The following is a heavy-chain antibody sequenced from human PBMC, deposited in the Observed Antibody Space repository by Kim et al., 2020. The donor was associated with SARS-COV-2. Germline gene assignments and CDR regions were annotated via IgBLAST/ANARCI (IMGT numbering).Heavy chain of an antibody. CDR2: INHSGST. V-gene: IGHV4-34*01. Sequence: SETLSLTCAVYGGSFSGYYWSWIRQPPGKGLEWIGEINHSGSTNYNPSLKSRVTISVDTSKNQFSLKLSSVTAADTAVYYCAAGLYDSSGYLSRGYFDYWGQGTLVTVSS. CDR3: AAGLYDSSGYLSRGYFDY. CDR1: GGSFSGYY. D-gene: IGHD3-22*01. J-gene: IGHJ4*02.